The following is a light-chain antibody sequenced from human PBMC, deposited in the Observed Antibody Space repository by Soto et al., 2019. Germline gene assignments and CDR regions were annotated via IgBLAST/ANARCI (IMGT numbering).Light chain of an antibody. CDR3: QQYDIWPQT. Sequence: EIVLTQSPATLSLSPGESSTLSCRASQSVSTYLAWYQQKPGQAHRLLIYGASTRATGIPAGFSGSGSGTEFTLTISSLQSEDFAVYFCQQYDIWPQTVGQGNKVDIK. J-gene: IGKJ1*01. CDR2: GAS. CDR1: QSVSTY. V-gene: IGKV3-15*01.